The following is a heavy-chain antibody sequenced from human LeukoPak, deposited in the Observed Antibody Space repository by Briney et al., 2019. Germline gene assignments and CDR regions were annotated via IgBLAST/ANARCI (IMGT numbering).Heavy chain of an antibody. CDR1: GFTFSSYG. V-gene: IGHV3-66*01. Sequence: PGRSLRLSCAASGFTFSSYGMHWVRQAPGKGLEWVSVIYSGDRTYYADSVKGRFTISRDTSKNTVYLQMNSLRPEETAVYCCARDGEYSYGYGFDYWGQGTLVTVSS. CDR2: IYSGDRT. CDR3: ARDGEYSYGYGFDY. J-gene: IGHJ4*02. D-gene: IGHD5-18*01.